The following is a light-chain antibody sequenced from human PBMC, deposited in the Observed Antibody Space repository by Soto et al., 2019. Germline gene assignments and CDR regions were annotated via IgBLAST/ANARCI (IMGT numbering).Light chain of an antibody. Sequence: DIVMTQSPDSLAVSLGERATINCKSSQSVLYNSDNKNYLAWYQQKAGQPPKLLIYCASTRDSGVPDRFSGSRSGADFTLTINNLQAEDVAVYYCQQYYTTLSFGGGTKVEIK. V-gene: IGKV4-1*01. CDR3: QQYYTTLS. CDR1: QSVLYNSDNKNY. J-gene: IGKJ4*01. CDR2: CAS.